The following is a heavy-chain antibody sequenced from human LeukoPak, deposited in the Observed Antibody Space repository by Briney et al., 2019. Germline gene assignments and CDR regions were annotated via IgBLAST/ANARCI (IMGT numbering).Heavy chain of an antibody. J-gene: IGHJ4*02. V-gene: IGHV3-64*03. CDR3: EAGHFDY. CDR2: TTDNGLRT. D-gene: IGHD6-19*01. Sequence: PGGSLRLSCSASGFTFSNYNIHWVRQAPGKGLEYVSATTDNGLRTYYVDSVRGRFTISRDNSKNTVYLQMSSLRPEDTAVYYCEAGHFDYWGQGTLVTVSS. CDR1: GFTFSNYN.